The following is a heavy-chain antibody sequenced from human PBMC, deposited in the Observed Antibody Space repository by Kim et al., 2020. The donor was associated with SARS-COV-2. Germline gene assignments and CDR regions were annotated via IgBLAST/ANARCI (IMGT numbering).Heavy chain of an antibody. D-gene: IGHD3-22*01. V-gene: IGHV3-13*01. J-gene: IGHJ3*02. Sequence: GGSLRLSCAASGFTFSSYDMHWVRQATGKGLEWVSAIGTVGDTYYPGSVKGRFTISRENAKNSLYLQMNSLRAGDTAVYYCARDRGYYDSSGYRTFAFDIWGQGTMVTVSS. CDR3: ARDRGYYDSSGYRTFAFDI. CDR2: IGTVGDT. CDR1: GFTFSSYD.